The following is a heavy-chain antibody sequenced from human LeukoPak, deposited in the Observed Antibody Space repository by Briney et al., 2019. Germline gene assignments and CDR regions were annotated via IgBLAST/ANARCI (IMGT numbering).Heavy chain of an antibody. Sequence: PSETLSLTCTVSGGSISSSSYYWGWIRQPPGKGLEWIGSIYYSGSTYYNPSLKSRVTISVDTSENQFSLKLSSVTAADTAVYYCARVVEDAMYSGTYFGYWGQGTLVTVSS. CDR1: GGSISSSSYY. CDR3: ARVVEDAMYSGTYFGY. CDR2: IYYSGST. V-gene: IGHV4-39*07. J-gene: IGHJ4*02. D-gene: IGHD1-26*01.